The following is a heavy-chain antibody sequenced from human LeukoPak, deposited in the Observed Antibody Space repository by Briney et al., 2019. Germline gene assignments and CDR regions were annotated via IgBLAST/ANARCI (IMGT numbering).Heavy chain of an antibody. J-gene: IGHJ4*02. CDR3: AKRGVTGYKEAFDY. V-gene: IGHV3-74*03. Sequence: GGSLRLSCAASGFAFSTNWMHWVRQAPGKGLVWVSHISTDARTITYADFVKGRFTISRDNAKNTLYLQMNSLRAEDTAVYYCAKRGVTGYKEAFDYWGQGTLVTVSS. D-gene: IGHD3-9*01. CDR2: ISTDARTI. CDR1: GFAFSTNW.